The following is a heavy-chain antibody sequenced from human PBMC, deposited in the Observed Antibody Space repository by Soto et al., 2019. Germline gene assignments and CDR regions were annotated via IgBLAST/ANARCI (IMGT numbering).Heavy chain of an antibody. CDR1: GFTFSDHW. D-gene: IGHD2-15*01. V-gene: IGHV3-7*03. Sequence: PWWSLRLSCSASGFTFSDHWMSWFRQAPGKGLEFVANIKRDGSEEFHVDSVKGRFTISRDNANNALYLQMSSLRVEDTAVYYCTRGYCPGGSCYYEYFFDSWGQGTLVTVSS. CDR2: IKRDGSEE. CDR3: TRGYCPGGSCYYEYFFDS. J-gene: IGHJ4*02.